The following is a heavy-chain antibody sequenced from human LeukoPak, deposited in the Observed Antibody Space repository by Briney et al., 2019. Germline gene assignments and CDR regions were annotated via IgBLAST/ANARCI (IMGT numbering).Heavy chain of an antibody. CDR2: IYSGGNT. J-gene: IGHJ4*02. CDR1: GFTFSSYE. CDR3: ARRAGEYSHPYDY. Sequence: PGGSLRLSCAASGFTFSSYEMSWVRQAPGKGLEWVSFIYSGGNTHYSDSVKGRFTISRDNSKNTPYLQMNSLRTEDTAVYYCARRAGEYSHPYDYWGQGTLVTVSS. D-gene: IGHD4-17*01. V-gene: IGHV3-53*01.